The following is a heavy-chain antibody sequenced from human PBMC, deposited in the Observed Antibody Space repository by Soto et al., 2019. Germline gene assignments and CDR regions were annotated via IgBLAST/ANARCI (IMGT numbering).Heavy chain of an antibody. D-gene: IGHD5-18*01. CDR2: INPNSGGT. V-gene: IGHV1-2*02. J-gene: IGHJ6*02. Sequence: ASVKVSCKASGYTFTGYYMHWVRQAPGQGLEWMGWINPNSGGTNYAQKFQGRVTMTRDTSISTAYMELSRLRSDDTAVYYCASVTAMVESPDYYGMDVGGQGTTVTVSS. CDR3: ASVTAMVESPDYYGMDV. CDR1: GYTFTGYY.